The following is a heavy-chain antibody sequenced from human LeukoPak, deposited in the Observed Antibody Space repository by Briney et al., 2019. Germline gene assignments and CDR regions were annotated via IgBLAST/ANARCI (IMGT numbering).Heavy chain of an antibody. CDR2: INHSGST. CDR3: AQRRRGGKQQLDLDY. CDR1: AYSISSGYF. V-gene: IGHV4-38-2*02. Sequence: SETLSLTCTVSAYSISSGYFWGWIRQPPGKGLEWIGEINHSGSTNYNPSLKSRVTISVDTSKNQFSLKLSSVTAADTAVYYCAQRRRGGKQQLDLDYWGQGTLVTVSS. D-gene: IGHD6-13*01. J-gene: IGHJ4*02.